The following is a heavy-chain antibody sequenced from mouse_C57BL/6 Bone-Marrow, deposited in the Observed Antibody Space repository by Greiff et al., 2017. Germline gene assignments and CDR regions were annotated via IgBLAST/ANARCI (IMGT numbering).Heavy chain of an antibody. Sequence: EVQRVESGGDLVKPGGSLKLSCAASGFTFSSYGMSWVRQTPDKRLEWVATISSGGSYPYYPDSVKGRFNISRDNAKNTLYLQMSSLKSEDTAMYDCARRGVTTQYYAMDYWGQGTSVTVSS. V-gene: IGHV5-6*01. CDR3: ARRGVTTQYYAMDY. J-gene: IGHJ4*01. CDR1: GFTFSSYG. CDR2: ISSGGSYP. D-gene: IGHD2-2*01.